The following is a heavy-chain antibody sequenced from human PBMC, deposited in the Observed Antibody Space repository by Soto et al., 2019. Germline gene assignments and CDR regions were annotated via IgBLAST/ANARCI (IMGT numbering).Heavy chain of an antibody. D-gene: IGHD6-13*01. V-gene: IGHV3-9*01. Sequence: PGGSLRLSCAASGFTFDDYAMHWVRQAPGKGLEWVSGISWNSGSIGYADSVKGRFTISRDNAKNSLYLQMNSLRAEDTALYYCAKDIAAASLYGMDVWGQGTTVTVSS. J-gene: IGHJ6*02. CDR2: ISWNSGSI. CDR3: AKDIAAASLYGMDV. CDR1: GFTFDDYA.